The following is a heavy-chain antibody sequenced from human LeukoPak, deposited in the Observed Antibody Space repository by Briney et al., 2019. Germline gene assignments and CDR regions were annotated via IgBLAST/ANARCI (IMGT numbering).Heavy chain of an antibody. D-gene: IGHD3-10*01. CDR1: GITLSNYG. J-gene: IGHJ4*02. V-gene: IGHV3-23*01. CDR3: AKRGVVIRVFLVGFHKEAYYFDS. Sequence: PGGSLRLSCADSGITLSNYGMSWVRQAPGKGLEWVAGLSGSGGGTNYADSVQGRFTISRDNPKNTLYLQMNGLRAEDTAVYFCAKRGVVIRVFLVGFHKEAYYFDSWGQGALVTVSS. CDR2: LSGSGGGT.